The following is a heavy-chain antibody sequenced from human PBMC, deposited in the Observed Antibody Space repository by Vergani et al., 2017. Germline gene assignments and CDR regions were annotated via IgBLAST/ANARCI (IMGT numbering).Heavy chain of an antibody. J-gene: IGHJ4*02. Sequence: QVQLVQSGAEVKKPGASVKVSCKASGYTFTSYYMHWVRQAPGQGLEWMGWINAYNGNTNYAQKLQGRVTMTTDTSTSTAYMELRSLRSDDTAVYYCARDLRGYCYGGSCSHFDYWGQGTLVTVSS. V-gene: IGHV1-18*04. D-gene: IGHD2-15*01. CDR1: GYTFTSYY. CDR2: INAYNGNT. CDR3: ARDLRGYCYGGSCSHFDY.